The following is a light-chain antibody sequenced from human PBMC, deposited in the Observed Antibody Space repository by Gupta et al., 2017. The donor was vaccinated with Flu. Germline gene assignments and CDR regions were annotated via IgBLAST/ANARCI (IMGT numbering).Light chain of an antibody. CDR2: KAS. CDR3: QQYRSYRT. J-gene: IGKJ1*01. V-gene: IGKV1-5*03. CDR1: QSISSW. Sequence: EIQMTQSPSTLSASVGDRVIITCRASQSISSWLAWYQQKPGKAPNLLIYKASTLESGVPSRFSGSGSGTEFTLTISSLQPDDFATYYCQQYRSYRTFGQGTKVEI.